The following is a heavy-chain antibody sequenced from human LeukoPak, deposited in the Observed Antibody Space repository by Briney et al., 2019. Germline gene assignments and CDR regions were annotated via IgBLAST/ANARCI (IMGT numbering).Heavy chain of an antibody. CDR1: GYTFTSYG. J-gene: IGHJ6*03. D-gene: IGHD3-3*01. Sequence: ASVKVSCKASGYTFTSYGISWVRQAPGQGLEWMGWISAYNGNTNYVQKLQGRVTMTTDTSTSTAYMELRSLRSDDTAVYYCARDYLPTRDFWSGYYYYYYYYMDVWGKGTTVTVSS. CDR2: ISAYNGNT. CDR3: ARDYLPTRDFWSGYYYYYYYYMDV. V-gene: IGHV1-18*01.